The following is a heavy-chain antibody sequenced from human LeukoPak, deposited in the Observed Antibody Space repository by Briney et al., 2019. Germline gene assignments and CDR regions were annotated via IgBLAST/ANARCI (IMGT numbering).Heavy chain of an antibody. D-gene: IGHD6-19*01. Sequence: PGGSLRVSCAASGFTFSSYAMTWVRQAPGKGLEWVSAISASDGSTYHVDSVKGRFTISRDFSKNTLFLQMNSLRAEDTAVYYCAKLTSGWFEDFWGQGTLVTLFS. CDR2: ISASDGST. CDR3: AKLTSGWFEDF. CDR1: GFTFSSYA. V-gene: IGHV3-23*01. J-gene: IGHJ4*02.